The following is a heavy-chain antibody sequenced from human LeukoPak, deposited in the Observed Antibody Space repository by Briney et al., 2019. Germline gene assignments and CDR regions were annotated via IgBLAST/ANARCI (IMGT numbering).Heavy chain of an antibody. J-gene: IGHJ4*02. CDR1: GFTFSSYR. Sequence: PGGSLRLSCAASGFTFSSYRMNWVRQAPGKGLEWVSSISSSSSYIYYVDSVKGRFTISRDNAKKSVYLQMNSLRAEDTAVYYCARGQLYYDSSGFDYWGQGTLVTVSS. V-gene: IGHV3-21*01. CDR3: ARGQLYYDSSGFDY. CDR2: ISSSSSYI. D-gene: IGHD3-22*01.